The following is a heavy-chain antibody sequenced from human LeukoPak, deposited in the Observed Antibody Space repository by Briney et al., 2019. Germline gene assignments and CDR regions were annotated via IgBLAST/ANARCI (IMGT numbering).Heavy chain of an antibody. V-gene: IGHV3-30*18. J-gene: IGHJ6*03. CDR2: ISYDGSNK. Sequence: GGSLRLSCAASGFTFSSYGMHWVRQAPDKGLEWVAVISYDGSNKYYADSVKGRFTISRDNSKNTLYLQMNSLRAEDTAVYYCAKDKGSGSYGYYYYMDVWGKGTTVTVSS. CDR1: GFTFSSYG. CDR3: AKDKGSGSYGYYYYMDV. D-gene: IGHD1-26*01.